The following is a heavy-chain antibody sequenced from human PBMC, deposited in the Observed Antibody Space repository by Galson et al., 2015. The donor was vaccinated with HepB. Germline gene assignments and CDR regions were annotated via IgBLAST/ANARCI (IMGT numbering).Heavy chain of an antibody. V-gene: IGHV3-30*18. D-gene: IGHD1-14*01. J-gene: IGHJ6*02. CDR1: GFTFSSYG. CDR3: AKNGNYYYYGMDV. CDR2: ISYDGSNK. Sequence: SLRLSCAASGFTFSSYGMHWVRQAPGKGLEWVAVISYDGSNKYYADSVKGRFTISRDNSKNTLYLQMNSLRAEDTAVYYCAKNGNYYYYGMDVWGQGTTVTVSS.